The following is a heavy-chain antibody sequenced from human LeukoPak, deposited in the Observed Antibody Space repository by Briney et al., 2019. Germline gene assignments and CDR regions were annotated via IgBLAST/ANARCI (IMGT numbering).Heavy chain of an antibody. J-gene: IGHJ4*02. V-gene: IGHV3-64*01. D-gene: IGHD6-6*01. CDR2: ISSNGGST. CDR3: ASGRIAARPIISY. Sequence: GGSLRLSCAASGFTFSSYAMHWVRQAPGKGLEYVSAISSNGGSTYYANSVKGRFTISRDNSKNTLYLQMNSLRAEDTAVYYCASGRIAARPIISYWGQGTLVTVSS. CDR1: GFTFSSYA.